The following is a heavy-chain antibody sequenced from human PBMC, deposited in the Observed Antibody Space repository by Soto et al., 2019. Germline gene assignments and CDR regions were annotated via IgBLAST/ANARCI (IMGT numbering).Heavy chain of an antibody. V-gene: IGHV1-18*01. J-gene: IGHJ6*02. D-gene: IGHD6-13*01. Sequence: QVQLVQSGAEVKKPGASVKVSCNASGYTFTSYGISWVRQAPGQGLEWMGWISAYNGNTNYAQKLQGRVTMTTDTSTSTAYMELRSLRSDDTAVYYCARVGQQLDYYYYYGMDVWGQGTTVTVSS. CDR2: ISAYNGNT. CDR3: ARVGQQLDYYYYYGMDV. CDR1: GYTFTSYG.